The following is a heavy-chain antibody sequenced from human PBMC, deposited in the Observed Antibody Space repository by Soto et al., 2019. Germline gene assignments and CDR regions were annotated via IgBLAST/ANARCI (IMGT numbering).Heavy chain of an antibody. J-gene: IGHJ6*02. CDR2: IYYSGST. V-gene: IGHV4-31*03. D-gene: IGHD3-10*01. Sequence: SETLSLTCTVSGGSISSGGYYWSWIRQHPGKGLEWIGYIYYSGSTYYNPSLKSRVTISVDTPKNQFSLKLSSVTAADTAVYYCARVSTMVRGVISYYYYGMDVWGQGTTVTVSS. CDR1: GGSISSGGYY. CDR3: ARVSTMVRGVISYYYYGMDV.